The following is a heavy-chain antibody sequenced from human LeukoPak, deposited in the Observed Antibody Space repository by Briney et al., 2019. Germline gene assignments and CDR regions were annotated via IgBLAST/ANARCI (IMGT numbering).Heavy chain of an antibody. Sequence: SGGSLRLSCAASGLTFKNFAMSWVRQAPGKGLEWLAVTSGDEDSTHYADSVRGDFVISTDNSKNTSFLHMNSLRAEDTAVYYCTIDLMTGFSSGWHFAYWGQGALVTVSS. J-gene: IGHJ4*02. CDR2: TSGDEDST. CDR1: GLTFKNFA. V-gene: IGHV3-23*01. D-gene: IGHD6-19*01. CDR3: TIDLMTGFSSGWHFAY.